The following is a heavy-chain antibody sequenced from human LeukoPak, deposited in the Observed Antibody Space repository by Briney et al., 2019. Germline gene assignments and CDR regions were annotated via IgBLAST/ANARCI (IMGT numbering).Heavy chain of an antibody. V-gene: IGHV3-30*02. CDR2: IRYDGSNK. CDR3: ARTWIQLWLVGY. J-gene: IGHJ4*02. Sequence: GGSLRLSCAASGFTFSSYGMHWVRQAPGKGLEWVAFIRYDGSNKYYADSVKGRFTISRDNSKNTLYLQMNSLRAEDTAVYYCARTWIQLWLVGYWGQGTLVTVS. CDR1: GFTFSSYG. D-gene: IGHD5-18*01.